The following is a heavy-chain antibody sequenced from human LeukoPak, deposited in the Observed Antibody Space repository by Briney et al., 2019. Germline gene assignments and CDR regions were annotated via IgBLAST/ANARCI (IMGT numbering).Heavy chain of an antibody. CDR3: ARASSYLGNGFDY. CDR2: ISSSGSTI. Sequence: GGSLRLSCAASGFTFSSYAMNWVRQTPGKGLEWVSYISSSGSTIYYADSVKGRFTISRDNAKNSLYLQMNSLRAEDTAVYYCARASSYLGNGFDYWGQGTLVTVSS. J-gene: IGHJ4*02. V-gene: IGHV3-48*04. CDR1: GFTFSSYA. D-gene: IGHD4-23*01.